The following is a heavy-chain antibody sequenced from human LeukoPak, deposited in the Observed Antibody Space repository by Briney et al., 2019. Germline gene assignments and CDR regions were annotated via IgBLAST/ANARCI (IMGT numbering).Heavy chain of an antibody. CDR3: ARVLSGSWDWFDP. Sequence: GGSLRLSCAASGFSFSRYWIHWVRQAPGKGLEWVSRINPDGSTTTYADSVKGRFTISRYNAENTVYLQMNSLRAEDTAVYYCARVLSGSWDWFDPWGQGTLVTVSS. CDR1: GFSFSRYW. D-gene: IGHD3-22*01. V-gene: IGHV3-74*01. CDR2: INPDGSTT. J-gene: IGHJ5*02.